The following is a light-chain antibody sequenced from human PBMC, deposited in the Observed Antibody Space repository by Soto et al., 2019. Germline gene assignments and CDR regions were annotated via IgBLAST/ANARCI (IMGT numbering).Light chain of an antibody. J-gene: IGKJ2*01. Sequence: EIVLTQSPATLSFSPGERATLSCRASQSVSSYLAWYQQKPGQAPRLLIYDASNRVPGIPARFSGSGSGPGFALTISSLEPEDFGVYYCLQRSNWQYTFGQATKVEIK. CDR2: DAS. CDR3: LQRSNWQYT. CDR1: QSVSSY. V-gene: IGKV3-11*01.